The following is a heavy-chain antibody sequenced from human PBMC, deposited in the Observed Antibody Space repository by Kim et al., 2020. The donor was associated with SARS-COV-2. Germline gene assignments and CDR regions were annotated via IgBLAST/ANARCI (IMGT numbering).Heavy chain of an antibody. Sequence: SETLSLTCAVYGGSFSGYYWSWIRQPPGKGLECIGEINHSGSTNYNPSLKSRVTISVDTSKNQFSLKLSSVTAADTAVYYCARPRGAGTTHYFDYWGQGTLVTVSS. D-gene: IGHD1-1*01. J-gene: IGHJ4*02. CDR3: ARPRGAGTTHYFDY. CDR2: INHSGST. CDR1: GGSFSGYY. V-gene: IGHV4-34*01.